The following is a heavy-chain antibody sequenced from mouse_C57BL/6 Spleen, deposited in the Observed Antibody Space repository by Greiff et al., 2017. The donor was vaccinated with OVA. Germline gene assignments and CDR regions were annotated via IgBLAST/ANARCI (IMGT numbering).Heavy chain of an antibody. CDR3: ARRPNWEGYAMDY. CDR1: GYTFTSYW. D-gene: IGHD4-1*01. Sequence: QVQLQQPGAELVRPGSSVKLSCKASGYTFTSYWMHWVKQRPIQGLEWIGNIDPSDSETHYNQKFKDKATLTVDKSSSTAYMQLSSLTSEDSAVYYCARRPNWEGYAMDYWGQGTSVTVSS. V-gene: IGHV1-52*01. CDR2: IDPSDSET. J-gene: IGHJ4*01.